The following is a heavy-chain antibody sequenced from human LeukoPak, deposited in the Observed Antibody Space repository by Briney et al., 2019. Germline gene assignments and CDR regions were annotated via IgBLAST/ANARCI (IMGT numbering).Heavy chain of an antibody. CDR2: ISWNSGSI. CDR3: AKLYCSGGSCYRFEGS. Sequence: GGSLRLSCAASGFTFSSYWMHWVRQAPGKGLEWVSGISWNSGSIGYADSVNGRFTISRDNAKNSLYLQMNSLRAEDTALYYCAKLYCSGGSCYRFEGSWGQGTLVTVSS. V-gene: IGHV3-9*01. J-gene: IGHJ4*02. CDR1: GFTFSSYW. D-gene: IGHD2-15*01.